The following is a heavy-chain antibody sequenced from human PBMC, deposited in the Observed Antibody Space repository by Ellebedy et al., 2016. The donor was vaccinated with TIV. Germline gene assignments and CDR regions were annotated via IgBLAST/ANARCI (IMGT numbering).Heavy chain of an antibody. J-gene: IGHJ6*02. D-gene: IGHD3-10*01. CDR3: ASRVRGLDGMDV. V-gene: IGHV1-18*04. Sequence: AASVKVSCKASGYTFTSYGISWVRQAPGQGLEWLGRLSAYNGNTNYAQKLQGRVTMTTDTSTSTAYMEVRSLRSDDTAVYYCASRVRGLDGMDVWGQGTTVTVSS. CDR2: LSAYNGNT. CDR1: GYTFTSYG.